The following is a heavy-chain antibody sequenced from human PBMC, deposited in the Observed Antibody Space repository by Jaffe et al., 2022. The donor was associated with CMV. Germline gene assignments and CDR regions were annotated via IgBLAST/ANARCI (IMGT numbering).Heavy chain of an antibody. CDR2: INHSGST. CDR3: ARGGGITMVRGVYDY. CDR1: GGSFSGYY. J-gene: IGHJ4*02. V-gene: IGHV4-34*01. D-gene: IGHD3-10*01. Sequence: QVQLQQWGAGLLKPSETLSLTCAVYGGSFSGYYWSWIRQPPGKGLEWIGEINHSGSTNYNPSLKSRVTISVDTSKNQFSLKLSSVTAADTAVYYCARGGGITMVRGVYDYWGQGTLVTVSS.